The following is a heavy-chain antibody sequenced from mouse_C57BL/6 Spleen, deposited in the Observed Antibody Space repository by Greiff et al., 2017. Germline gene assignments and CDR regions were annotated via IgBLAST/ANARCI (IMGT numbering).Heavy chain of an antibody. D-gene: IGHD2-1*01. CDR1: GYTFTSYW. CDR3: ARGGGNYFPYYFDS. V-gene: IGHV1-55*01. J-gene: IGHJ2*01. Sequence: QVQLQQPGAELVKPGASVKMSCKASGYTFTSYWITWVQQRPGQGLEWIGEIYPGSGSTNYNEKFKSKATLTVDPSSSTAYMQHSSLTSGDSAVYYCARGGGNYFPYYFDSWGEGTTLTVSS. CDR2: IYPGSGST.